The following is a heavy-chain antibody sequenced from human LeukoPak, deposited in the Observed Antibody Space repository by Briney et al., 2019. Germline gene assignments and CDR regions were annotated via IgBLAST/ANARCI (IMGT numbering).Heavy chain of an antibody. J-gene: IGHJ6*03. V-gene: IGHV4-4*07. CDR3: LGALGGRAYYYMDV. D-gene: IGHD2-15*01. CDR2: IYSNGIT. Sequence: SGTLSLTCTVSGCSVSTYYWNWIRQSAGGGLEWIGRIYSNGITDYSPCLKSRATMPVDTPNKQFSLRLTSVTATEAAGYVCLGALGGRAYYYMDVWGKGTRV. CDR1: GCSVSTYY.